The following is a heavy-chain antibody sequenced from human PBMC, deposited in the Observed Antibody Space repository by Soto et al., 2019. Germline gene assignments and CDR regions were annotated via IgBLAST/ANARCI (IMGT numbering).Heavy chain of an antibody. CDR3: AKRTYYYDSSGPDDAFDI. Sequence: GGSLRLSCVASGFTFSGHGMHWVRQAPGKGLEWVAVISYDGSNKYYGDPVKGRFTISRDNSKNTLYLQMNSLRAEDTAVYYYAKRTYYYDSSGPDDAFDIWGQGTMVTVSS. D-gene: IGHD3-22*01. J-gene: IGHJ3*02. CDR1: GFTFSGHG. CDR2: ISYDGSNK. V-gene: IGHV3-30*18.